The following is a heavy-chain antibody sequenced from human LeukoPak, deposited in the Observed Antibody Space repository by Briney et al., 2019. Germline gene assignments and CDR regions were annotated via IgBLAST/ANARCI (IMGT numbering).Heavy chain of an antibody. CDR3: ARRIVSVPAIRQGNWLDP. V-gene: IGHV4-59*08. J-gene: IGHJ5*02. D-gene: IGHD2-21*02. CDR2: IYYSGCT. CDR1: VGCITGYY. Sequence: TLPLTRTVCVGCITGYYWNWIRQPPGKGLEGIGYIYYSGCTYYNPPLESRVTISVHTSKSQLSLKLNSVTAADTAVYYCARRIVSVPAIRQGNWLDPWGQGTLVTVSS.